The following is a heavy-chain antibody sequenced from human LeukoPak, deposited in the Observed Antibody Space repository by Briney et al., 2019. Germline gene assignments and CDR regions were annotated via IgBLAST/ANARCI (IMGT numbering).Heavy chain of an antibody. V-gene: IGHV1-18*04. Sequence: ASVKVSCKASGYTFTSYYMHWVRQAPGQGLEWMGWISAYNGNTNYAQKFQGRVTMTTDTSTSTAYMELRSLRSDDTAVYYCARDWADRSDYCGQGTLVTASS. J-gene: IGHJ4*02. D-gene: IGHD3-22*01. CDR2: ISAYNGNT. CDR1: GYTFTSYY. CDR3: ARDWADRSDY.